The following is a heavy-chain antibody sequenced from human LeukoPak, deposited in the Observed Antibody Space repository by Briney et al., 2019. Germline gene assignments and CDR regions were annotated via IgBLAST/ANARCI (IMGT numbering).Heavy chain of an antibody. CDR2: IYHSGST. V-gene: IGHV4-30-2*01. J-gene: IGHJ4*02. Sequence: SQTLSLTCTVSGGSISSGGYYWSWIRQPPGKGLEWIGYIYHSGSTYYNPSLKSRVTMSVDTSKNLFSLKLTSVTAADTAVYYCARDTGYSSSSGGQYYFDSWGQGTLVTVSS. CDR1: GGSISSGGYY. CDR3: ARDTGYSSSSGGQYYFDS. D-gene: IGHD6-13*01.